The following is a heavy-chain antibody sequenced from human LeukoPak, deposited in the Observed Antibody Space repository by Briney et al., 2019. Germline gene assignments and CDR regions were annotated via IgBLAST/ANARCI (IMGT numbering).Heavy chain of an antibody. CDR3: AREIRGDSWFDP. V-gene: IGHV4-34*01. CDR1: GGSFSGYY. J-gene: IGHJ5*02. D-gene: IGHD3-16*01. CDR2: INHSGST. Sequence: SETLSLTCAVYGGSFSGYYWSWIRQPPGKGLEWIGEINHSGSTNYNPSLKSRVTISVDTFKNQFSLKLSSVTAADTAVYYCAREIRGDSWFDPWGQGTLVTVSS.